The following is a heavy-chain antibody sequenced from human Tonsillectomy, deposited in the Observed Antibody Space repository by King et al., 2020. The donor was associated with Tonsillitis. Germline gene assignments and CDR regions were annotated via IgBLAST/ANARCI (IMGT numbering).Heavy chain of an antibody. CDR3: AKEYDILSETGDLDY. J-gene: IGHJ4*02. CDR2: IAYDGSDK. V-gene: IGHV3-30*18. CDR1: GFTFRNYG. D-gene: IGHD3-9*01. Sequence: VQLVESGGGVVQPGKSLRLSCAASGFTFRNYGMHWVRQAPGKGLEWVAVIAYDGSDKYYADSVKGRFTISRDNSRNTLYLQMNSLRPEDTAVYYCAKEYDILSETGDLDYWGQGTLVTVTS.